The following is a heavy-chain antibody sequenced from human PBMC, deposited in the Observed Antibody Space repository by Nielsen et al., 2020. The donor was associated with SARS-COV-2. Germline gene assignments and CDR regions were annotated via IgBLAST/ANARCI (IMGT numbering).Heavy chain of an antibody. D-gene: IGHD2-2*01. CDR2: ISWNSGSI. CDR1: GFTFDDYA. CDR3: AHLGYCSSASCLGKYFHH. V-gene: IGHV3-9*01. Sequence: GGSLRLSCAASGFTFDDYAMHWVRQAPGKGLEWVSGISWNSGSIGYADSVKGRFTISRDNAKNSLYLQMNSLRDEDTAVYYCAHLGYCSSASCLGKYFHHWGQGTLVTVSS. J-gene: IGHJ1*01.